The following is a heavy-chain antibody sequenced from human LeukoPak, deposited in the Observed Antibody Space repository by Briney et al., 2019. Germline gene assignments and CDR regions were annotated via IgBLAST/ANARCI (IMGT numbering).Heavy chain of an antibody. CDR1: GGSISSYY. J-gene: IGHJ5*02. CDR3: ARSPVVVVAATRLRRWFDP. CDR2: IYYSGST. Sequence: SETLSLTCTVSGGSISSYYWSWIRQPPGEAREWIGYIYYSGSTNYNPSLKSRVTISIDTSKNQFSLRLSSVTAADTAVYYCARSPVVVVAATRLRRWFDPWGQGTLVTVSS. D-gene: IGHD2-15*01. V-gene: IGHV4-59*13.